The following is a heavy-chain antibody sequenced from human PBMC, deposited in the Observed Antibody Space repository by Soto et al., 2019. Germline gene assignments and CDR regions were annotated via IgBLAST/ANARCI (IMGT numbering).Heavy chain of an antibody. Sequence: GASVKVSCKASGYTFTGYYMHWVRQAPGQGLEWMGWINPSSGGTNYAQKFQGWVTMTRDTSISTAYMDLSRLRSGDTAVYYCAKVAAAGTGPYAFDIWGQGTMVTVSS. CDR2: INPSSGGT. CDR3: AKVAAAGTGPYAFDI. V-gene: IGHV1-2*04. J-gene: IGHJ3*02. CDR1: GYTFTGYY. D-gene: IGHD6-13*01.